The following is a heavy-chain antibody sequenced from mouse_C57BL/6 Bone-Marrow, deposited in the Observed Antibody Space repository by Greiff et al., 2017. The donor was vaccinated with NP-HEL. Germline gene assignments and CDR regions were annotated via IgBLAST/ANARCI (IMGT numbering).Heavy chain of an antibody. D-gene: IGHD2-1*01. CDR3: LIYYGNYDWYFDV. V-gene: IGHV6-3*01. Sequence: EVQVVESGGGLVQPGGSMKLSCVASGFTFSNYWMNWVRQSPEKGLEWVAQIRLKSDNYATHYAESVKGRFTISRDDSKSSVYLQMNNLRAEDTGIYYCLIYYGNYDWYFDVWGTGTTVTVSS. CDR2: IRLKSDNYAT. J-gene: IGHJ1*03. CDR1: GFTFSNYW.